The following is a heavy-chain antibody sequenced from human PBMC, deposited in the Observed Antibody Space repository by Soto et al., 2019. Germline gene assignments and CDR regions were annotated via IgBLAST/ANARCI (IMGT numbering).Heavy chain of an antibody. Sequence: QVQWVESGGGVVQPGRSLRLSCAASGFSFGTYGMHWVRQAPGKGLEWVAVIWYDGSNKYYADSVKGRFTISRDNFKNTTYLYMHNLIAEDTVLYYCSMAFWPSDYWGQGTLVTVSP. CDR3: SMAFWPSDY. D-gene: IGHD3-3*02. CDR1: GFSFGTYG. CDR2: IWYDGSNK. J-gene: IGHJ4*02. V-gene: IGHV3-33*01.